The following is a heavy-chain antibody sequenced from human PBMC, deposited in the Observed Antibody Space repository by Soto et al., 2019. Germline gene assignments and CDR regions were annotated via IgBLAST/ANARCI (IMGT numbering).Heavy chain of an antibody. Sequence: GASVKVSCKASGYTFTSYYMHWVRQAPGQGLEWMGLISPSGGSTSYAQKFQGRVTMTRDTSTSSVYMELSSLRSEDTAVYYCARVDTSSGYYYEGPFDYWGQGTLVTVSS. CDR2: ISPSGGST. CDR3: ARVDTSSGYYYEGPFDY. J-gene: IGHJ4*02. D-gene: IGHD3-22*01. V-gene: IGHV1-46*03. CDR1: GYTFTSYY.